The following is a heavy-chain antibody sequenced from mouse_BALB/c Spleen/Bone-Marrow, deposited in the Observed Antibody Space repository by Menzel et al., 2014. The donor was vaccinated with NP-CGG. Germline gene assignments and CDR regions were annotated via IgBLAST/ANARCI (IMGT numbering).Heavy chain of an antibody. J-gene: IGHJ3*01. Sequence: VQLQQSGGGLVQPGGSLKLSCAASGFDFSRHWMTWVRQAPGKGLVWIGEINPASSTINYTPSLKDKFIISRDNAKNTLYLQMSKVRSEDTALYYCAKNYYYGYVAYWGQGTLVTVSA. CDR1: GFDFSRHW. V-gene: IGHV4-1*02. CDR3: AKNYYYGYVAY. CDR2: INPASSTI. D-gene: IGHD1-2*01.